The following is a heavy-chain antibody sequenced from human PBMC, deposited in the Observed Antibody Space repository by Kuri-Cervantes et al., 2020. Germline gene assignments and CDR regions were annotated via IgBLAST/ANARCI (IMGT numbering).Heavy chain of an antibody. V-gene: IGHV1-18*01. J-gene: IGHJ6*02. CDR3: ARDGQPEILLWFGEAYYGMDV. CDR1: GYTFTSHG. Sequence: ASVKVSCKASGYTFTSHGISWVRQAPGQGLEWMGWISAYNGNTNYAQKLQGRVTMTTDTSTSTAYMELRSLRSDDTAVYYCARDGQPEILLWFGEAYYGMDVWGQGTTVTVSS. D-gene: IGHD3-10*01. CDR2: ISAYNGNT.